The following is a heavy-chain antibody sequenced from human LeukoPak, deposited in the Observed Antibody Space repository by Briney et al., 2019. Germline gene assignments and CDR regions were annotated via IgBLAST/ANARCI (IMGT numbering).Heavy chain of an antibody. J-gene: IGHJ6*03. Sequence: PSETLSLTCTVSGGSISSYYRSWIRQPPGKGLEWIGYIYTSGSTNYNPSLKSRVTISVDTSKNQFSLKLSSVTAADTAVYYCARHYYDSSGYSDYYYYMDVWGKGTTVTVSS. V-gene: IGHV4-4*09. CDR1: GGSISSYY. D-gene: IGHD3-22*01. CDR2: IYTSGST. CDR3: ARHYYDSSGYSDYYYYMDV.